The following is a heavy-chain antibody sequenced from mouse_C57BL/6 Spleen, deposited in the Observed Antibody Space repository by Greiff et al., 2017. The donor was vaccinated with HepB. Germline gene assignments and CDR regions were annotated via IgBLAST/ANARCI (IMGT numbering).Heavy chain of an antibody. D-gene: IGHD1-1*01. CDR1: GYTFTSYW. Sequence: QVQLQQPGAELVRPGSSVKLSCKASGYTFTSYWMDWVKQRPGQVLEWIGNIYPSDSETHYNQKFKDKATLTVDKSSSTAYMQLSSLTSEDSAVYYCARTGYYYGSSWDYYAMDYWGQGTSVTVSS. CDR2: IYPSDSET. CDR3: ARTGYYYGSSWDYYAMDY. J-gene: IGHJ4*01. V-gene: IGHV1-61*01.